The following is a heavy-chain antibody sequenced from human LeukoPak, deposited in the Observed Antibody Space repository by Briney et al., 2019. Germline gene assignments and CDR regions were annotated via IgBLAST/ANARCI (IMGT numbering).Heavy chain of an antibody. V-gene: IGHV3-23*01. CDR3: ARDSPYYYDTSGSSAAIDY. Sequence: GGSLRLSCAASGFTFSSYGMSWVRQAPGKGLEWVSAISGSGGSTYYADSVKGRFTISRDNAKNSLYLQMNSLRAEDTAVYYCARDSPYYYDTSGSSAAIDYWGQGTLVTVSS. D-gene: IGHD3-22*01. J-gene: IGHJ4*02. CDR1: GFTFSSYG. CDR2: ISGSGGST.